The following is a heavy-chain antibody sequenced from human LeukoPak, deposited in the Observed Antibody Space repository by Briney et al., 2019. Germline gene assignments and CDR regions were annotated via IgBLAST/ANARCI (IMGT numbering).Heavy chain of an antibody. D-gene: IGHD5-12*01. J-gene: IGHJ4*02. V-gene: IGHV4-30-2*01. Sequence: SETLSLTCTVSGGSISSGGYYCSWIRQPPGKGLEWVGYIRHTGSTYYNPSLKSRVTISADRSKNQFSLNLSSVTAADTAVYYCMRGGIGYDSDYWGQGTLVTVSS. CDR1: GGSISSGGYY. CDR2: IRHTGST. CDR3: MRGGIGYDSDY.